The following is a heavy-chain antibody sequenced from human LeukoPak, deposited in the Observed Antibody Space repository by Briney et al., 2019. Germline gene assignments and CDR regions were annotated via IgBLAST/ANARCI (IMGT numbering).Heavy chain of an antibody. D-gene: IGHD6-19*01. Sequence: SSETLSLTCAVYGGSFSGYYWSCIRQPPGKGLEWIGEINHSGRTNYNPSLKSRVTISVDTSKNQFSLKLSSVTAADTAVYYCARRRNSGWYRSSRKDFDYWGQGTLVTVSS. J-gene: IGHJ4*02. CDR2: INHSGRT. CDR3: ARRRNSGWYRSSRKDFDY. CDR1: GGSFSGYY. V-gene: IGHV4-34*01.